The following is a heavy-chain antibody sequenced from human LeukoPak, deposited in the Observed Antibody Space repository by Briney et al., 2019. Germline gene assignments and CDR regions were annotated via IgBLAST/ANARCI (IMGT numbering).Heavy chain of an antibody. Sequence: GGSLRLSCAASGFTFSTYTMAWVRQAPGGGXEWVSGISGDGYSTYYADSVKGRFAISRDNSKSTLYLQMNSLRAEDTAVYYCAKDFGRNPGGPGYWGRGTRVTVSS. D-gene: IGHD3-10*01. CDR1: GFTFSTYT. CDR2: ISGDGYST. CDR3: AKDFGRNPGGPGY. V-gene: IGHV3-23*01. J-gene: IGHJ4*02.